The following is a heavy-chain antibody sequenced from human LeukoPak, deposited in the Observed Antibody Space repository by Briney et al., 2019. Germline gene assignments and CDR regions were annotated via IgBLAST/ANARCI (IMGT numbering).Heavy chain of an antibody. Sequence: GASVTVSCKASGYSFTKYGISWVRQAPGQGLEWMGWISTYDGATNLAQKVQDRFTMTTATSSSTAYMELRNLRSDDTAVYYCAREGMARGVFYDYWGQGTLVTVSS. CDR3: AREGMARGVFYDY. V-gene: IGHV1-18*04. J-gene: IGHJ4*02. CDR2: ISTYDGAT. D-gene: IGHD3-10*01. CDR1: GYSFTKYG.